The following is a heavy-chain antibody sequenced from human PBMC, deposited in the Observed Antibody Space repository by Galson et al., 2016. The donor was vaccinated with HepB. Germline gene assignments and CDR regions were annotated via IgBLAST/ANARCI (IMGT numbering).Heavy chain of an antibody. Sequence: SLRLSCAASGFTFSSHAMSWVRQAPGKGLEWVSTISDGGGTYYADSVKGRFTISGDHSKKTLYLQMDSLRAEDTAVYYCAMYMTAVGGVAFDFWGQGTLVIVSS. CDR1: GFTFSSHA. V-gene: IGHV3-23*01. CDR2: ISDGGGT. J-gene: IGHJ4*02. D-gene: IGHD4-23*01. CDR3: AMYMTAVGGVAFDF.